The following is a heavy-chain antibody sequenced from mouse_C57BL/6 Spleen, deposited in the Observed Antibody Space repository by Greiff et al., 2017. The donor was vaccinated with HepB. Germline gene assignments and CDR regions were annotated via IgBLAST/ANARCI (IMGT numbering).Heavy chain of an antibody. Sequence: VQVVESGGGLVKPGGSLKLSCAASGFTFSDYGMHWVRQAPEKGLEWVAYISSGSSTIYYADTVKGRFTISRDNAKNTLFLQMTSLRSEDTAMYYCARRPYGSSYYAMDYWGQGTSVTVSS. J-gene: IGHJ4*01. CDR1: GFTFSDYG. V-gene: IGHV5-17*01. CDR3: ARRPYGSSYYAMDY. CDR2: ISSGSSTI. D-gene: IGHD1-1*01.